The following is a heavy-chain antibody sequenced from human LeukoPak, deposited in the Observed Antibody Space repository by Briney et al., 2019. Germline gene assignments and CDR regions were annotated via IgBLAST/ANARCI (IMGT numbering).Heavy chain of an antibody. CDR1: GFTFRNYG. CDR2: IYYDGSNQ. V-gene: IGHV3-30*18. D-gene: IGHD2-2*01. CDR3: AKGPLRGAAAAIDY. Sequence: GRSLRLSCAASGFTFRNYGMHWVRQAPGKGLEWVAVIYYDGSNQFCADSVKGRFTISRGISTDTLWLQMDSLRTEDTAVYYCAKGPLRGAAAAIDYWGQGTLVTVSS. J-gene: IGHJ4*02.